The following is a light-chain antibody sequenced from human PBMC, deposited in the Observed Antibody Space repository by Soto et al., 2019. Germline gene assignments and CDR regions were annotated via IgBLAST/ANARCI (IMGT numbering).Light chain of an antibody. V-gene: IGKV1-6*02. Sequence: AVQMTQSPSSLSASVGDIVTITCRASEGVKDDLGWYQQKPGKATKLLIYAASTLHSGVPARFSGSGYGTDFTLTIGSLQPEDFATYYCLQDYHYPWTFGQGTKVE. J-gene: IGKJ1*01. CDR1: EGVKDD. CDR3: LQDYHYPWT. CDR2: AAS.